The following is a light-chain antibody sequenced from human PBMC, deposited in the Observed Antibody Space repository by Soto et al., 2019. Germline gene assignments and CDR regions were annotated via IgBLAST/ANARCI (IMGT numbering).Light chain of an antibody. CDR2: EVA. CDR3: SSYAGSNYVV. Sequence: QSVLTQPASVSGSPGQSITISCTGTSSDVGSYDYVSWYQQYPGKAPKLLIYEVAKRPSGVPDRFSGSKSANTASLTVSGLQAEDEADYFCSSYAGSNYVVFGGGTKLTVL. V-gene: IGLV2-8*01. J-gene: IGLJ3*02. CDR1: SSDVGSYDY.